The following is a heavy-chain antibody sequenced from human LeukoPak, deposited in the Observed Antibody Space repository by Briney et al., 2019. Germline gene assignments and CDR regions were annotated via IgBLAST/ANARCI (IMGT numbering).Heavy chain of an antibody. J-gene: IGHJ4*02. Sequence: GASVKVSCKASGYTFTSYGISWVRQAPGQGLEWMGWISAYNGNTNYAQKLQGRVTMTTDTSTSTAYMELRSLRSEDTAVYYCARDPAYYYDSSGCDYWGQGTLVTVSS. D-gene: IGHD3-22*01. CDR3: ARDPAYYYDSSGCDY. V-gene: IGHV1-18*01. CDR1: GYTFTSYG. CDR2: ISAYNGNT.